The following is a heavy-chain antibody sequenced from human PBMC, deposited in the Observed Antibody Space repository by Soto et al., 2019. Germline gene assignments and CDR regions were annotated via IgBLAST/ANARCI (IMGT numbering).Heavy chain of an antibody. V-gene: IGHV4-59*01. CDR1: GGSISSYY. J-gene: IGHJ3*02. D-gene: IGHD4-17*01. CDR3: ARDTVTTSDDAFDI. Sequence: QVQLQESGPGLVKPSETLSLTCTVSGGSISSYYWTWIRQPPGKRLEWIGYVYYSGSTNYNPSLKSRVTISVDMSKNQFSLKLSSVTAADTAVYYCARDTVTTSDDAFDIWGQGTMVPVSS. CDR2: VYYSGST.